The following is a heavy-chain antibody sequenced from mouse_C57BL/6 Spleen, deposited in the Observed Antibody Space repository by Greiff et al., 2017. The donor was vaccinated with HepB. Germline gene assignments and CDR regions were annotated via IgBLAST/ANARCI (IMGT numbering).Heavy chain of an antibody. CDR3: ARCSSYLYFDV. CDR2: ISYDGSN. Sequence: DVQLQESGPGLVKPSQSLSLTCSVTGYSITSGYYWNWIRQFPGNKLEWMDYISYDGSNNYNPSLKNRISITRDTSKNQIFLKLNSVTTEDTATYYCARCSSYLYFDVWGTGTTVTVAS. CDR1: GYSITSGYY. J-gene: IGHJ1*03. V-gene: IGHV3-6*01. D-gene: IGHD1-1*01.